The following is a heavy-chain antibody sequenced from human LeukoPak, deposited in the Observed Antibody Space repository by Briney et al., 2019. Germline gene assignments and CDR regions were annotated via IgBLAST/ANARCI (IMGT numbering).Heavy chain of an antibody. CDR3: ARGYCSGGSCYYLGPNAFDI. V-gene: IGHV3-7*04. CDR2: IKQDGSEK. Sequence: PGGSLRLSCAASGFTFSSYWMSWVRQAPGKGLEWVANIKQDGSEKYYVDSVKGRFTISRDNAKNSLYLQMNSLRAEDTAVYYCARGYCSGGSCYYLGPNAFDIWVQGTMVTVSS. J-gene: IGHJ3*02. CDR1: GFTFSSYW. D-gene: IGHD2-15*01.